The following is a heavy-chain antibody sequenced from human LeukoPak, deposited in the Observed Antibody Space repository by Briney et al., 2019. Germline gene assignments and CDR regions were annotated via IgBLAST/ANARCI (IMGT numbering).Heavy chain of an antibody. CDR1: GGSFSGYY. CDR2: INHSGST. CDR3: ARHTLRYFDWLWYFDY. J-gene: IGHJ4*02. Sequence: PSETLSLTCAVYGGSFSGYYWSWIRQPPGKGLEWIGEINHSGSTNYNPSLKSRVTISVDTSKNQFSLKLSSVTAADTAVYYCARHTLRYFDWLWYFDYWGQGTLVTVSS. D-gene: IGHD3-9*01. V-gene: IGHV4-34*01.